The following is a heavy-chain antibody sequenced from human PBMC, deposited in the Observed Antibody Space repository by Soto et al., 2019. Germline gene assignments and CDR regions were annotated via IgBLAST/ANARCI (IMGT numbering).Heavy chain of an antibody. CDR1: GFTFSSYA. CDR3: ATVTAPGRELYYYYYGMDV. CDR2: ISYDGSNK. J-gene: IGHJ6*02. Sequence: GGSLRLSCAASGFTFSSYAMHWVRQAPGKGLEWVAVISYDGSNKYYADSVKGRFTISRDNSKNTLYLQMNSLRAEDTAVYYCATVTAPGRELYYYYYGMDVWGQGTTVTVSS. V-gene: IGHV3-30-3*01. D-gene: IGHD1-26*01.